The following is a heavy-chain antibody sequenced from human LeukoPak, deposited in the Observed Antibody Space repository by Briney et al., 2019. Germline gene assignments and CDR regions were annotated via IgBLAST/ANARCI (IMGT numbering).Heavy chain of an antibody. CDR1: GFTFSSYA. J-gene: IGHJ4*02. V-gene: IGHV3-23*01. D-gene: IGHD6-13*01. CDR2: ISGSGGST. CDR3: AKKMIGAAAAPSFDY. Sequence: GGSLRLSCAASGFTFSSYAMSWVRQAPGKGLEWVSAISGSGGSTYYADSVKGRFTISRDSSKNTLYLQMNSLRAEDTAVYYCAKKMIGAAAAPSFDYWGQGTLVTVSS.